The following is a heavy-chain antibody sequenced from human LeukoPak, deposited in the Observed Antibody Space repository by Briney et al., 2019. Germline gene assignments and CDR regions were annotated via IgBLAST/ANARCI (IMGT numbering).Heavy chain of an antibody. D-gene: IGHD6-13*01. Sequence: GGSLRLSCAASGFTFSSYGMHWVRQAPGKGLEWVAVISYDGSNKYYADSVKGRFTISRDNSKNTLYLQMNSLRAEDTAVYYCAKDRGYSSSWSPQSYGMD. CDR3: AKDRGYSSSWSPQSYGMD. CDR1: GFTFSSYG. CDR2: ISYDGSNK. V-gene: IGHV3-30*18. J-gene: IGHJ6*01.